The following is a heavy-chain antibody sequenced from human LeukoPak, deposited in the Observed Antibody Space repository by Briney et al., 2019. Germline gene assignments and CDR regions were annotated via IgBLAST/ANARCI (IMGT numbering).Heavy chain of an antibody. CDR1: GYTFTSYD. Sequence: ASVKVSCKASGYTFTSYDINWVRQATGQGLEWMGWMNPNSGNTGYAQKFQGRVTMTRNTSISTAYMELSSLRSEDTAVYYCARGRPLSAWQWLVWDFQHWGQGTLVTVSS. J-gene: IGHJ1*01. D-gene: IGHD6-19*01. CDR3: ARGRPLSAWQWLVWDFQH. CDR2: MNPNSGNT. V-gene: IGHV1-8*01.